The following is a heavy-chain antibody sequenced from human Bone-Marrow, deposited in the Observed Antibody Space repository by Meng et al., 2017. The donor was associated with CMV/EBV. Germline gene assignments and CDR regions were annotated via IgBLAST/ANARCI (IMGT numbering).Heavy chain of an antibody. CDR2: ISYDGSNK. Sequence: GGSLRLSCAASGFTFSSYAMHWVRQAPGKGLEWVAVISYDGSNKYYADSVKGRFTISRDNSKNTLYLQMNSLRAEDTAVYYCAREYYDFWSGYYAPFYYYGMDVWGQGTTVTVSS. J-gene: IGHJ6*02. D-gene: IGHD3-3*01. V-gene: IGHV3-30*04. CDR3: AREYYDFWSGYYAPFYYYGMDV. CDR1: GFTFSSYA.